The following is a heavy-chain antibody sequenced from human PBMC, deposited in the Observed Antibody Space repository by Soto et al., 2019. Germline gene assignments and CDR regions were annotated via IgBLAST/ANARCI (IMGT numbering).Heavy chain of an antibody. CDR3: AKCSPRYSSGLKAYYFDY. Sequence: GGSLRLSCAASGFTFSSYAMSWVRQAPGKGLGWVSVISGSGGSTYCADSVKGRFTISRDNSKNTLYLQMNSLRAEGTAVYYCAKCSPRYSSGLKAYYFDYWGQGTLVTVSS. CDR2: ISGSGGST. CDR1: GFTFSSYA. D-gene: IGHD6-19*01. J-gene: IGHJ4*02. V-gene: IGHV3-23*01.